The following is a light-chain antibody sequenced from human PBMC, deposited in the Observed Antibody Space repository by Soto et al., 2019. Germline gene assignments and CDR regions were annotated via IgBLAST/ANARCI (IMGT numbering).Light chain of an antibody. CDR1: SSDVGGYNY. J-gene: IGLJ2*01. Sequence: QSALTQPPSASGSPGQSVTISCTGTSSDVGGYNYVSWYQQHPGKAPKLMIYDVSTRPSGVPDRFSGSKSGNTASLTVSGIHAEDEADYYGSSYAPSSGWVVVFGGGTKLTVL. CDR3: SSYAPSSGWVVV. CDR2: DVS. V-gene: IGLV2-8*01.